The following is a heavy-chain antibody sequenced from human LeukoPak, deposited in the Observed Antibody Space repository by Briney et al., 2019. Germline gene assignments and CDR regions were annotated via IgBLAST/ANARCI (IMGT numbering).Heavy chain of an antibody. V-gene: IGHV1-2*02. CDR2: INPNSGGT. D-gene: IGHD7-27*01. CDR1: GYTFTGYY. J-gene: IGHJ4*02. Sequence: ASVKVSFKASGYTFTGYYMHWVRQAPGQGVEWVGWINPNSGGTNYAQKFQGRVTMTRDTSISTAYMELSRLRSDDTAVYYCARDGGWGTALDYWGQGTLVTVSS. CDR3: ARDGGWGTALDY.